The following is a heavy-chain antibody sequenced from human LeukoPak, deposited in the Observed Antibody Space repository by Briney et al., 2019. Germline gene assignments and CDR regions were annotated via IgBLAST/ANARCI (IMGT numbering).Heavy chain of an antibody. V-gene: IGHV3-48*01. D-gene: IGHD3-22*01. J-gene: IGHJ4*02. CDR1: GFTFSSHS. CDR2: ISSSSNTI. CDR3: ARGAYYYEG. Sequence: PGGSLRLSCAASGFTFSSHSMNWVRQAPGKGLEWVSYISSSSNTIYYADSVKGRFTISRDNAKNSLYLQMNSLRAEDTAVYYCARGAYYYEGWGQGTLVTVSS.